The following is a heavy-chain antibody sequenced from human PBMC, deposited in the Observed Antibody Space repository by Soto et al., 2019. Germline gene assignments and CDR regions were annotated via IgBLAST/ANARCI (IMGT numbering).Heavy chain of an antibody. J-gene: IGHJ4*02. V-gene: IGHV1-18*01. CDR1: GYTFTSYG. D-gene: IGHD2-15*01. CDR2: ISAYNGNT. Sequence: QVQLVQSGAEVKKPGASVKVSCKASGYTFTSYGISGVRQAPGQGLEGMGWISAYNGNTNNAQKLQGRVTMTTDTSTSTAYMELRSLRSDDTAVYYCARVFVCSGGSCYSNLGYWGQGTLVTVSS. CDR3: ARVFVCSGGSCYSNLGY.